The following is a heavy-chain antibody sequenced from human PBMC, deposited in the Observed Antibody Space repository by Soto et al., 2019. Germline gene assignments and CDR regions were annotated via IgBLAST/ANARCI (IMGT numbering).Heavy chain of an antibody. CDR1: GFTFSSYA. J-gene: IGHJ4*02. D-gene: IGHD6-13*01. Sequence: GGSLRLSCAASGFTFSSYAMSWVRQAPGKGLEWVSAISGSGGSTYYADSVKGRFTISRDNSKNTLYLQMNSLRAEDTAVYYCAKGGPPDPGQLETYFAYWGQGTLVTVSS. CDR2: ISGSGGST. V-gene: IGHV3-23*01. CDR3: AKGGPPDPGQLETYFAY.